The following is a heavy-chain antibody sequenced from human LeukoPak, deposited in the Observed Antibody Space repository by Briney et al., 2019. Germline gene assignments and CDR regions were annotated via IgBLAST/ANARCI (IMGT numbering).Heavy chain of an antibody. Sequence: SETLSLTCTISGGFISSSSYYWGWIRQPPGKGLEWIGDIYYTGSTYYNASLKSRVSISIDTSNNHFSLKLSSVTAADTALYYCAGRRYYDSTGYLDWGRGTLVTVSS. CDR2: IYYTGST. CDR3: AGRRYYDSTGYLD. J-gene: IGHJ1*01. CDR1: GGFISSSSYY. V-gene: IGHV4-39*02. D-gene: IGHD3-22*01.